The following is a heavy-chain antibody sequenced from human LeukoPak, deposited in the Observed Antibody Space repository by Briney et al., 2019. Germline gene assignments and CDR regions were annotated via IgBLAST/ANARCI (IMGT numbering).Heavy chain of an antibody. D-gene: IGHD2-15*01. Sequence: GGSLRLSCAASGFTFSSYSMNWVRQAPGKGLEWVSSISSSSSYIYYADSVKGRFTISRDNAKNSLYLQVNSLRAEDTAVYYCARDSSGGSNDAFDIWGQGTMVTVSS. CDR2: ISSSSSYI. CDR1: GFTFSSYS. V-gene: IGHV3-21*01. CDR3: ARDSSGGSNDAFDI. J-gene: IGHJ3*02.